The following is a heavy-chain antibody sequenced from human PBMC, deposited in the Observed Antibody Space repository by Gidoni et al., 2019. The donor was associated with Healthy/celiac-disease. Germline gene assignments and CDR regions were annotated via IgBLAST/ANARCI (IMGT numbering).Heavy chain of an antibody. V-gene: IGHV3-23*01. CDR3: AKGCTAHSSGWYYGYYYGMDV. CDR1: GCTFSSYA. CDR2: IRGSGGST. D-gene: IGHD6-19*01. J-gene: IGHJ6*02. Sequence: EVQLLESGGGLVQPGGSLRLSCAASGCTFSSYAMSWVRQAPGKGLEWVSAIRGSGGSTYYADSVNGRFTISRDNSKNTLYLQMNSLRAEDTAVYYCAKGCTAHSSGWYYGYYYGMDVWGQGTTVTVSS.